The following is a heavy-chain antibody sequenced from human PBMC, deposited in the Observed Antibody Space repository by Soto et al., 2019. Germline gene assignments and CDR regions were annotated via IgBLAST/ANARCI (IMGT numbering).Heavy chain of an antibody. D-gene: IGHD3-10*01. Sequence: EVQLLESGGGLVQPGGSLRLSCAASGFTFSSYAMSWVRQAPGKGLEWVSAISGSGGCTCDADSVKGRFTISRDNCKNTLYLQMSSLRAGETAVYYCGKDLELARIAFDYWGQGTLVTVSS. V-gene: IGHV3-23*01. CDR2: ISGSGGCT. J-gene: IGHJ4*02. CDR1: GFTFSSYA. CDR3: GKDLELARIAFDY.